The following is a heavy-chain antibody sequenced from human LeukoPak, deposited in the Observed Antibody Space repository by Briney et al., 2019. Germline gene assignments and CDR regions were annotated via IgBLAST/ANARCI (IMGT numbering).Heavy chain of an antibody. V-gene: IGHV3-66*01. CDR3: ATADSGSYYSGFDY. D-gene: IGHD1-26*01. CDR2: VYSGGST. J-gene: IGHJ4*02. CDR1: GFTVSSNC. Sequence: QSGGSLRLSCAASGFTVSSNCMSWVRQAPGKGLEWVSVVYSGGSTHYADSVKGRFTISRDNSKNTLYLHMNSLRAEDTAVYYCATADSGSYYSGFDYWGQGTLVTVSS.